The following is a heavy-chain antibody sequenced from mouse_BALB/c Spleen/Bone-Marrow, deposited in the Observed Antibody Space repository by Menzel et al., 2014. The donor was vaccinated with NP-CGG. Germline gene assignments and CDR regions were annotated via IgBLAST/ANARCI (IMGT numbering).Heavy chain of an antibody. CDR2: IYPGDGDT. CDR1: GYAISSYW. J-gene: IGHJ2*01. CDR3: ARGRGWYLDY. Sequence: LVESGAELVRPGSSVKISCKASGYAISSYWMNWVKQRPGQGLEWIGQIYPGDGDTNYNGKFKGKATLTADKFSSTAYMQISSLTSEDSAVYFCARGRGWYLDYWGQGTTLTVSS. V-gene: IGHV1-80*01. D-gene: IGHD2-3*01.